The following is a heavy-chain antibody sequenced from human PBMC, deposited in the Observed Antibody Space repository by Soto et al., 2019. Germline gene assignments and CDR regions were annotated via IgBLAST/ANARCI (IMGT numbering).Heavy chain of an antibody. CDR2: IYSGGST. D-gene: IGHD1-26*01. Sequence: PGGSLRLSCAASGFTVSSNYMSWVRQAPGKGLEWVSVIYSGGSTYYADSVKGRFTISRDNSKNTLYLQMNSLRAEDTAVYYCARALVGATYWGAAFDIWGQGTMVTVSS. CDR3: ARALVGATYWGAAFDI. CDR1: GFTVSSNY. V-gene: IGHV3-53*01. J-gene: IGHJ3*02.